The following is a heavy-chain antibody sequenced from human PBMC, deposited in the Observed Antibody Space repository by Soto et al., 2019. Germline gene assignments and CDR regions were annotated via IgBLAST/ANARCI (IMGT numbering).Heavy chain of an antibody. D-gene: IGHD7-27*01. CDR3: ARGPLGKGYMDV. V-gene: IGHV4-34*01. CDR1: GGSFSGYY. Sequence: SETLSLTCAVYGGSFSGYYWSWIRQPPGKGLEWIGEINHSGSTNYNPSLKSRVTISVDTSKNQFSLKLSSVTAADTAVYYCARGPLGKGYMDVWGKGTTVTVSS. CDR2: INHSGST. J-gene: IGHJ6*03.